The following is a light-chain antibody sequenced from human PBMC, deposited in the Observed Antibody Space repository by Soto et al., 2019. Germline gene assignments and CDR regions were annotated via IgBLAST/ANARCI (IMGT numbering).Light chain of an antibody. CDR3: QQYNNWEFT. CDR1: QSVSSN. Sequence: EIVMTQSPATLSVSPGERATLSCRASQSVSSNLAWYQQKPGQAPRLLIYGASTRATGIPARFSGSGSGTEFTLTISSLKSEDFAVYYCQQYNNWEFTFGPGTKVDIK. CDR2: GAS. V-gene: IGKV3-15*01. J-gene: IGKJ3*01.